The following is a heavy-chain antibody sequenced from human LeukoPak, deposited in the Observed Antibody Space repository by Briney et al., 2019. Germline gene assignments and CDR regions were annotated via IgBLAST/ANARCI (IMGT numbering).Heavy chain of an antibody. Sequence: SETLSLTCTVSGGSISSYYWSWIRQPAGKGLEWIGRIYTSGSTNYNPSLKSRVTMSVDTSKNQFSLKLSSVTAADTAVYYCARAYSSSWYSPYYMDVWGKGTTVTISS. CDR3: ARAYSSSWYSPYYMDV. CDR2: IYTSGST. J-gene: IGHJ6*03. V-gene: IGHV4-4*07. CDR1: GGSISSYY. D-gene: IGHD6-13*01.